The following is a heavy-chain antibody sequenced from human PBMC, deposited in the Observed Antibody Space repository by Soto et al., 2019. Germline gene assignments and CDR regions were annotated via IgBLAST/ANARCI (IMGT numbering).Heavy chain of an antibody. D-gene: IGHD3-10*01. CDR3: ARENYGQHYFDY. Sequence: QVQLVESGGGVVQPGRSLRLSCAASGFTFSSYAMHWVRQAPGKGLEWVAVISYDGSNKYYADSVKGRFTISRDNSKNTLYLQMYSLRAEDTAVYFCARENYGQHYFDYWGQGTLVTVSS. J-gene: IGHJ4*02. V-gene: IGHV3-30-3*01. CDR2: ISYDGSNK. CDR1: GFTFSSYA.